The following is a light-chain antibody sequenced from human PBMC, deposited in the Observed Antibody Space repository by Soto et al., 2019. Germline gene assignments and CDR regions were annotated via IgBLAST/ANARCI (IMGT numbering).Light chain of an antibody. CDR1: QSVSSN. V-gene: IGKV3-15*01. CDR2: GAS. J-gene: IGKJ1*01. Sequence: EIVMTQSPVTLSVSPGERATLSCRASQSVSSNLAWYQQKPGQAPRLLIYGASTRATGIPARFSGSGSGTEFTLTISSLQSEDFAVYYCQQCNNLPPEFGQGTKVEIK. CDR3: QQCNNLPPE.